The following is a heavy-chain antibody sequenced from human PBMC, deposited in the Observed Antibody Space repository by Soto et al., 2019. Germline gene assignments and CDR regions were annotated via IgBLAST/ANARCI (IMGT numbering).Heavy chain of an antibody. CDR3: ARGSGRLRWYNYGMDV. CDR2: IYYSGST. Sequence: SETLSLTCTVSGGSISSGDYCWCWIRQPPGKGLEWIGYIYYSGSTYYNPSLKSRVTISVDTSKNQFSLKLSSVTAADTAVYYCARGSGRLRWYNYGMDVWGQGTTVTVSS. V-gene: IGHV4-30-4*01. CDR1: GGSISSGDYC. D-gene: IGHD4-17*01. J-gene: IGHJ6*02.